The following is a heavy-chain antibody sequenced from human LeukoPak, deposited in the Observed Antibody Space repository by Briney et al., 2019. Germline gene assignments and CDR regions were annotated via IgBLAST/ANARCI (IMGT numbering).Heavy chain of an antibody. CDR2: MNPNSGNT. D-gene: IGHD5-12*01. V-gene: IGHV1-8*03. J-gene: IGHJ4*02. Sequence: ASVKVSCKASGYTFTSYDINWVRQATGQGLEWMGWMNPNSGNTGYAQKFQGRVTITRNTSISTAYMELSSLRSEGTAVYYCAREDSYSGYDYWGQGTLVTVSS. CDR1: GYTFTSYD. CDR3: AREDSYSGYDY.